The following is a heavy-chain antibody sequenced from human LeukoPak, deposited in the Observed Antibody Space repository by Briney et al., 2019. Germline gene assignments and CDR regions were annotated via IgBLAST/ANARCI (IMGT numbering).Heavy chain of an antibody. CDR3: ALPPYYYDSSVGDI. CDR1: GFTFSSYA. J-gene: IGHJ3*02. Sequence: GGSLRLSCAASGFTFSSYAMSWVRQAPGKGLEWVSAISGSGGSTYYADSVKARFTISRDNSKNTLYLQMNSLRAEDTAVYYCALPPYYYDSSVGDIWGQGTMVTVSS. D-gene: IGHD3-22*01. V-gene: IGHV3-23*01. CDR2: ISGSGGST.